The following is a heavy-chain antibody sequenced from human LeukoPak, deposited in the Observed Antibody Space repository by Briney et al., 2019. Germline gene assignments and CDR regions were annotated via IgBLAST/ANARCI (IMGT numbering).Heavy chain of an antibody. CDR2: IYYSGST. CDR1: GGSISSYY. CDR3: ATVGWELMDAFDI. D-gene: IGHD1-26*01. Sequence: SETLSLTCTVSGGSISSYYWSWIRQPPGKGLEWIGYIYYSGSTNYNPSLKSRVTISVDTSKNQFSLKLSSVTAEDTAVYYCATVGWELMDAFDIWGQGTMVTVSS. V-gene: IGHV4-59*01. J-gene: IGHJ3*02.